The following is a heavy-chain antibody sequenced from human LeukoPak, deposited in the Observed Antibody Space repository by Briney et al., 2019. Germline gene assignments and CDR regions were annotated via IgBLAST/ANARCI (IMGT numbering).Heavy chain of an antibody. D-gene: IGHD3-10*01. V-gene: IGHV3-30*02. CDR3: AKGLLLWFGELDY. J-gene: IGHJ4*02. CDR2: IRYDGSNK. Sequence: PGGSLRLSCAASGFTFSSYGMHWVRQAPGKGLEWAAFIRYDGSNKYYADSVKGRFTISRDNSENTLYLQMNSLRAEDTAVYYCAKGLLLWFGELDYWGQGTLVTVSS. CDR1: GFTFSSYG.